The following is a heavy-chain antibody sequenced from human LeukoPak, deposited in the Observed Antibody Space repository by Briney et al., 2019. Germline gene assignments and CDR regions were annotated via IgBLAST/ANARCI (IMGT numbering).Heavy chain of an antibody. J-gene: IGHJ4*02. Sequence: ASVKVSCKASGYTFTSYGISWVRQAPGQGLEWMGWVSAYNGNTNYAQKLQGRVTMTTDTSTSTAYMELRSLRSDDTAVYYCAREYSGYDWGHFDDWGQGTLVTVSS. D-gene: IGHD5-12*01. CDR3: AREYSGYDWGHFDD. CDR2: VSAYNGNT. V-gene: IGHV1-18*01. CDR1: GYTFTSYG.